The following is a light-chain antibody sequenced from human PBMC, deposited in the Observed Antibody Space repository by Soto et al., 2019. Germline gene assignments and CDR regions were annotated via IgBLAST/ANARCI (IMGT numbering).Light chain of an antibody. J-gene: IGKJ4*01. V-gene: IGKV1-9*01. CDR3: QQVKTYPRT. Sequence: DIHLTQSPSFLSASVGDRVTITCRPSQAVPNNMAWYQQKPGKPPKLLIYEESTLHSGVPSRFSGRKSGTQFTLTIDSQQPEDFATYYRQQVKTYPRTFGGGTKVDIK. CDR2: EES. CDR1: QAVPNN.